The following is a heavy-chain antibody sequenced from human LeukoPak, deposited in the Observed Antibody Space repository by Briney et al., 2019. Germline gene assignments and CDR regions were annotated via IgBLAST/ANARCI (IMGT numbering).Heavy chain of an antibody. Sequence: HPGGSLRLSCTASGFTFCDYAMSWVRQAPGKGLEWVGFIRSKGYGGTTEYAASVKGRFTISRDDSKSIAYLQMNSLKTEDTAVYYCTSLIAAAGRGEGYWGQGTLVTVSS. D-gene: IGHD6-13*01. CDR1: GFTFCDYA. V-gene: IGHV3-49*04. CDR3: TSLIAAAGRGEGY. CDR2: IRSKGYGGTT. J-gene: IGHJ4*02.